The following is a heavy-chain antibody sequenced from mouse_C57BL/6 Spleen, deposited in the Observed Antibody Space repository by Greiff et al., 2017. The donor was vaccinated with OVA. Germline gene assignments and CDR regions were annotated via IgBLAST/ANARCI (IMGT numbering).Heavy chain of an antibody. D-gene: IGHD1-1*01. CDR1: GFNIKDYY. J-gene: IGHJ2*01. V-gene: IGHV14-1*01. Sequence: VQLQQSGAELVRPGASVKLSCTASGFNIKDYYMHWVKQRPEQGLEWIGRIDPEDGDTEYAPKFQGKATMTADTSSNTAYLQLSSLTSEDTAVYYCTTESYDSSLLYFDYWGQGTTLTVSS. CDR2: IDPEDGDT. CDR3: TTESYDSSLLYFDY.